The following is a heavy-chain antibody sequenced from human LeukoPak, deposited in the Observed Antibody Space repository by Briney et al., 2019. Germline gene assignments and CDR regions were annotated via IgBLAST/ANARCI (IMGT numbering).Heavy chain of an antibody. J-gene: IGHJ6*02. CDR1: GFTVTSNY. CDR3: ARDQNFYGMDV. V-gene: IGHV3-53*01. Sequence: PGGSLRLSCAASGFTVTSNYMSWVRQAPGKGLEWVSVIFDGGSTYYADSVKGRFTISRDNSKNTVYPQMNSLRAEERADYYCARDQNFYGMDVWGQGATVTVSS. CDR2: IFDGGST.